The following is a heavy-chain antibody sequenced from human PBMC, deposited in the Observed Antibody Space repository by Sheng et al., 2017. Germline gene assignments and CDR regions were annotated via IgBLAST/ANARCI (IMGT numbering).Heavy chain of an antibody. CDR3: ARGSIAVALDY. CDR2: ISYDGSNK. J-gene: IGHJ4*02. D-gene: IGHD6-19*01. CDR1: GFTFSSYA. V-gene: IGHV3-30*04. Sequence: QVQLVESGGGVVQPGRSLRLSCAASGFTFSSYAMHWVRQAPGKGLEWVAVISYDGSNKYYADSVKGRFTISRDNSKNTLYLQMNSLRAEDTAVYYCARGSIAVALDYWGQGT.